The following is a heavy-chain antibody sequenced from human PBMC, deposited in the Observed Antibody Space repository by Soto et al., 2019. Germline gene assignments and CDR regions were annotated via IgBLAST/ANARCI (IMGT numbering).Heavy chain of an antibody. CDR3: ARVIQNDYSSGRLGTFDY. D-gene: IGHD6-19*01. V-gene: IGHV1-46*01. CDR2: INPSGGST. Sequence: QVQLVQSGAEVKKPGASGKVSCKASGYTFTSYYMHWVRQAPGQGLEWMGIINPSGGSTSYAQKFQGRVTMTRDTSTSTDYMELSSLRSEDTAVYYCARVIQNDYSSGRLGTFDYWGQGTLVTVSS. J-gene: IGHJ4*02. CDR1: GYTFTSYY.